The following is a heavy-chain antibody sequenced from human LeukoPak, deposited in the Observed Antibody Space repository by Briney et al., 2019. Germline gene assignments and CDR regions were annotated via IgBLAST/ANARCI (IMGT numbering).Heavy chain of an antibody. CDR1: GFTVSSSY. J-gene: IGHJ4*02. D-gene: IGHD3-22*01. Sequence: QAGGSLRLSCAASGFTVSSSYMSWVRQAPGKGLEWVSVIHTGGSTYYADFVKGRFTISRDNSKNTLYLQMNSLRAEDTAVYYCARAGGYSDSSGHYRSYHFDYWGQGTLVTVSS. CDR3: ARAGGYSDSSGHYRSYHFDY. V-gene: IGHV3-66*01. CDR2: IHTGGST.